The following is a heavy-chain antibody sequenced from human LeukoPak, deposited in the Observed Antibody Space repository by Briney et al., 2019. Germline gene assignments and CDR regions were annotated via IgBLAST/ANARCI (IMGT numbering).Heavy chain of an antibody. CDR1: GFTFSSYG. CDR3: ARDLRSGAYYYFYMDV. CDR2: VSRNGGRT. V-gene: IGHV3-64*01. Sequence: GGSLRLSCAASGFTFSSYGMHWVRQAPGKGLEYVAAVSRNGGRTYYANSVKGRFTISRGNSRNTLYLQMGSLRPEDTALYYCARDLRSGAYYYFYMDVWGNGTTVVVSS. J-gene: IGHJ6*03. D-gene: IGHD3-3*01.